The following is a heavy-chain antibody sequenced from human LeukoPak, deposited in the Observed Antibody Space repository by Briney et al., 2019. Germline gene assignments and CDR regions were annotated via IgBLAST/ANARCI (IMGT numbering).Heavy chain of an antibody. Sequence: SVTVSCTASGFTFTSSAVQWVRQARGQRLEWIGWIVVGSGNTNYAQKFQERVTITRDMSTSTAYMELSSLRSEDTAVYYCAAAPYYYDSSGYHEADAFDIWGQGTMVTVSS. D-gene: IGHD3-22*01. J-gene: IGHJ3*02. CDR2: IVVGSGNT. CDR1: GFTFTSSA. CDR3: AAAPYYYDSSGYHEADAFDI. V-gene: IGHV1-58*01.